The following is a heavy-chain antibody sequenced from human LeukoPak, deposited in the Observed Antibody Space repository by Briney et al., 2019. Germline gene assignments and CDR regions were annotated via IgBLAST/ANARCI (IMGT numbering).Heavy chain of an antibody. D-gene: IGHD3-16*02. CDR3: AREGRYYDYVWGRYRYYDY. V-gene: IGHV5-51*01. J-gene: IGHJ4*02. CDR2: IYPGDSDT. CDR1: GYSFTSYW. Sequence: GESLKISCKGSGYSFTSYWIGWVRQMPGKGLEWMGIIYPGDSDTRYSPSFQGQVTISADKSISTAYLQWSSLKASDTAMYYCAREGRYYDYVWGRYRYYDYWGQGTLVTVSS.